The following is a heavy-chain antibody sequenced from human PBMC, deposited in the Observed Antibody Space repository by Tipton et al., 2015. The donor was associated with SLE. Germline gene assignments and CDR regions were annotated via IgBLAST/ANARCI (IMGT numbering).Heavy chain of an antibody. CDR2: IYYSGST. CDR1: GGSINSYY. V-gene: IGHV4-59*08. CDR3: ARGAMINAFDI. D-gene: IGHD5-12*01. Sequence: LRLSCTVSGGSINSYYWSWIRQPPGKGLEWIGYIYYSGSTYYNPSLRSRVIISVDTSKNQFSLKLSSVTAADTAVYYCARGAMINAFDIWGQGTMVTVSS. J-gene: IGHJ3*02.